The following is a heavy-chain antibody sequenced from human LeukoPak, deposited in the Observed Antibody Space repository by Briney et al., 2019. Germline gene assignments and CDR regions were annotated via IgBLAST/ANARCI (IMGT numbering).Heavy chain of an antibody. D-gene: IGHD2-15*01. Sequence: GGSLRLSCAASGFTFSSYGMHSVRQAPGKGLGWVAFIRYDGSNKYYADSVKGRFTISRDNSKNTLYLKMNSLRAEDTAVYYCARSVKWYCSGGSCSVRNNWFDPWGQGTLVTVSS. CDR2: IRYDGSNK. J-gene: IGHJ5*02. V-gene: IGHV3-30*02. CDR1: GFTFSSYG. CDR3: ARSVKWYCSGGSCSVRNNWFDP.